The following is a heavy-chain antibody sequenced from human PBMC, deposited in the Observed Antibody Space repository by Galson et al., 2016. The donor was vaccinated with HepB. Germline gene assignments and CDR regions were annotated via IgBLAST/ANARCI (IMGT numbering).Heavy chain of an antibody. D-gene: IGHD2/OR15-2a*01. Sequence: SLRLSCAAAGFNLGSFGMNLVRQTPGKEPEWLAVIWYNGRNKYYEDSVRGRFNISRDTSTNMVYLQMNRLRVEDTAMYYCARDLGGCNGFGCSYYFDYWGQGILVTVSS. CDR3: ARDLGGCNGFGCSYYFDY. J-gene: IGHJ4*02. CDR2: IWYNGRNK. CDR1: GFNLGSFG. V-gene: IGHV3-33*01.